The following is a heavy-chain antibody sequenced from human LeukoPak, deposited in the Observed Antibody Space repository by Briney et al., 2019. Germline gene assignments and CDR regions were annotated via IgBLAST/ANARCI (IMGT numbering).Heavy chain of an antibody. Sequence: SQTLSLTCAISGDSVSSNSAAWNWIRQSPSRGLEWLGRTYYRSKWYNDYAVSVKSRITINPDTSKNQFSLQLNSVTPEDTAVYYCARGTTVTTWRGDYFGYWGQGTLVTVSS. V-gene: IGHV6-1*01. J-gene: IGHJ4*02. CDR2: TYYRSKWYN. CDR3: ARGTTVTTWRGDYFGY. D-gene: IGHD4-17*01. CDR1: GDSVSSNSAA.